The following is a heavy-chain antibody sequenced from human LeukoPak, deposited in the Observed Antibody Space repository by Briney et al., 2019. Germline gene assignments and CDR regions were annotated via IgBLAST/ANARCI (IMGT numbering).Heavy chain of an antibody. CDR2: IYSDGNT. CDR1: GFTVITND. CDR3: ARGVEPLAANTLAY. V-gene: IGHV3-53*01. J-gene: IGHJ4*02. D-gene: IGHD1-14*01. Sequence: GRSLRLSSAASGFTVITNDMTWVRQAPGKGLEWVSVIYSDGNTKYAESVQGRFTISRDNSKHTLYLEMNRLSPDDTAVYYCARGVEPLAANTLAYWGQGTLVSVSS.